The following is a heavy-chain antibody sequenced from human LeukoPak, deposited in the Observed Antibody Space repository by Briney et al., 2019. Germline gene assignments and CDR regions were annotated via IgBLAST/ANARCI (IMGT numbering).Heavy chain of an antibody. J-gene: IGHJ4*02. Sequence: PGGSLRLSCAASGFTFSTHGMHWVRQAPGKGLEWVALIWYDGTNKFYADSVKGRFTISRDNSMNALYLQMNSLRAEHTVAYYCAKDVSPGGHYRPPNYWGQGILVTVSS. V-gene: IGHV3-33*06. D-gene: IGHD2-8*02. CDR1: GFTFSTHG. CDR3: AKDVSPGGHYRPPNY. CDR2: IWYDGTNK.